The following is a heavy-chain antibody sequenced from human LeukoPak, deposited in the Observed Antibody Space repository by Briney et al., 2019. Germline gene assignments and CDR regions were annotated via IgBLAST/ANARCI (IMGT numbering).Heavy chain of an antibody. D-gene: IGHD5-18*01. CDR3: ARDLGYSYANDAFDI. CDR2: INHSGST. Sequence: PSETLSLTCAVYGGSFSGYYWSWIRQPPGKGLEWIGEINHSGSTNYNPSLKSRVTISVDTSKNQFSLKLSSVTAADTAVYYCARDLGYSYANDAFDIWGQGTMVTVSS. CDR1: GGSFSGYY. V-gene: IGHV4-34*01. J-gene: IGHJ3*02.